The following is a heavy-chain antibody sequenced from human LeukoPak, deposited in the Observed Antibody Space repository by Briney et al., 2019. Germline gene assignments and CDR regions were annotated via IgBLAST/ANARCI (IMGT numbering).Heavy chain of an antibody. CDR3: AKARYDGEVMIAAPDY. Sequence: GGSLRLTCATSGFTFSNYAMSWVRQAPGKGLELVSTISGSGGSTYYAASVTRRFTISRDNSKNTLYLQMNNLRVDDPAVYYCAKARYDGEVMIAAPDYWGQGTLVTVSS. CDR1: GFTFSNYA. CDR2: ISGSGGST. V-gene: IGHV3-23*01. D-gene: IGHD2-15*01. J-gene: IGHJ4*02.